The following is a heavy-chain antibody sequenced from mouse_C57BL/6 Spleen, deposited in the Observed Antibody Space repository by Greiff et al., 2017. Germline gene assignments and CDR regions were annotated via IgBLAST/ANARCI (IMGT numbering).Heavy chain of an antibody. D-gene: IGHD1-1*01. Sequence: QVQLQPSGAELVKPGASVKMSCKASGYTFTTYPIEWMKQNHGKSLEWIGNFHPYNDDTTYNEKFKGKATLTVEKSSSTVYLELSRLTSDDSAVYYCARGYYGSSYAMDYWGQGTSVTVSS. CDR1: GYTFTTYP. J-gene: IGHJ4*01. V-gene: IGHV1-47*01. CDR3: ARGYYGSSYAMDY. CDR2: FHPYNDDT.